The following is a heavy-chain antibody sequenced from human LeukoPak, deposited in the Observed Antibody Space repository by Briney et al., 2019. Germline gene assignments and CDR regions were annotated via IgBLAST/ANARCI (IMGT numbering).Heavy chain of an antibody. CDR1: GGSFSGYY. Sequence: PSETLSLTCAVYGGSFSGYYWSWIRQPPGKGLEWIGEINHSGSTNYNPSLKSRVTISVDTSKNQFSLKLSSVTAADTAVYYCARGLGYSYASVKKRYFDLWGRGTLVTVSS. J-gene: IGHJ2*01. CDR2: INHSGST. V-gene: IGHV4-34*01. D-gene: IGHD5-18*01. CDR3: ARGLGYSYASVKKRYFDL.